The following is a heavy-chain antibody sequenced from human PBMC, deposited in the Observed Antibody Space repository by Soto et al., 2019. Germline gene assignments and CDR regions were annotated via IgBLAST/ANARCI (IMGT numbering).Heavy chain of an antibody. Sequence: QVQLQQWGAGLLKPSETLSLTCAVYGGSFSDYYWSWIRQSPGKGLEWIGEINHSGSTNYNPSLKRRVTISVDTSKNQFSLKLSSVTAADTSVFYCARGLSGYCSSTSCYVAFDIWGQGTMVTVSS. D-gene: IGHD2-2*01. CDR3: ARGLSGYCSSTSCYVAFDI. V-gene: IGHV4-34*01. CDR2: INHSGST. CDR1: GGSFSDYY. J-gene: IGHJ3*02.